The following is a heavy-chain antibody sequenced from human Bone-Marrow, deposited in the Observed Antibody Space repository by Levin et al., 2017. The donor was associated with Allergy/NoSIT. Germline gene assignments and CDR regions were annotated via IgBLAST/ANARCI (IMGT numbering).Heavy chain of an antibody. D-gene: IGHD5-12*01. CDR1: GGTFSSYA. J-gene: IGHJ4*02. CDR2: IIPILGIA. CDR3: ASHPHWLRCYFDY. Sequence: KISCKASGGTFSSYAISWVRQAPGQGLEWMGRIIPILGIANYAQKFQGRVTITADKSTSTAYMELSSLRSEDTAVYYCASHPHWLRCYFDYWGQGTLVTVSS. V-gene: IGHV1-69*04.